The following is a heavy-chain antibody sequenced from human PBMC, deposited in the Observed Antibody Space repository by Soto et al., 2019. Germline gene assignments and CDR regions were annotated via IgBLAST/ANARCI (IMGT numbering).Heavy chain of an antibody. Sequence: VQLVESGGGLVKPGGSLRLSCAASGFNFPGYSMNWVRQAPGKGLEWVASISSGSHFIYYADSVRGRFTISRDNARDSLLLQMNSLRAGDTGVYFCARDQSQGLMLLSYFDYWGQGTLVTVSS. CDR1: GFNFPGYS. CDR3: ARDQSQGLMLLSYFDY. V-gene: IGHV3-21*04. D-gene: IGHD3-10*01. J-gene: IGHJ4*02. CDR2: ISSGSHFI.